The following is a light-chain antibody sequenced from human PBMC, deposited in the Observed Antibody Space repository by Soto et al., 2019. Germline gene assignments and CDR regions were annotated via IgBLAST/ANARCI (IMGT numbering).Light chain of an antibody. Sequence: QSALTQPPSASGSPGQSVTISCTGTSSDIGGYNSVSWYQQHPGKAPRLMIYEVNKRPSGVPDRFSGSKSGYTASLTVSGLQTEDEADYYCAAWDDSLSVVVFGGGTQLTVL. CDR1: SSDIGGYNS. J-gene: IGLJ2*01. CDR2: EVN. V-gene: IGLV2-8*01. CDR3: AAWDDSLSVVV.